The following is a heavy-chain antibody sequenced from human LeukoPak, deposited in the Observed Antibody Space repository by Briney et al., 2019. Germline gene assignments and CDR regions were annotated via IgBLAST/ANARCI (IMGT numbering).Heavy chain of an antibody. CDR1: GFTFSSYS. V-gene: IGHV3-48*01. J-gene: IGHJ4*02. CDR2: ISSSSSTI. CDR3: ASRSCTNGVCYFDY. D-gene: IGHD2-8*01. Sequence: GGSLRLSCAASGFTFSSYSMNWVRQAPGKGLEWVTYISSSSSTIYYADSVKGRFTISRDNAKNSLYLQMNSLRAEDTAVYYCASRSCTNGVCYFDYWGQGTLVTVSS.